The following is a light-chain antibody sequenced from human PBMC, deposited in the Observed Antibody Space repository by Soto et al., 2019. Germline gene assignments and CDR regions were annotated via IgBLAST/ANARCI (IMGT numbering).Light chain of an antibody. CDR1: QSISNY. J-gene: IGKJ1*01. CDR2: AAS. V-gene: IGKV1-39*01. Sequence: DIQMTQSPSSLSASVGDGVTITCRASQSISNYVNWYQQKPGKAPKLLIYAASRLQSGVPSRFSGTGSRTDFTLTISCLQSEDFATYYCQQYYSYPRTFGQGTKVDIK. CDR3: QQYYSYPRT.